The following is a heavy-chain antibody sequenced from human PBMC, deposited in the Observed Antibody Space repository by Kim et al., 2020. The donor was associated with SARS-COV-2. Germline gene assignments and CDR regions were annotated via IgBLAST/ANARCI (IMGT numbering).Heavy chain of an antibody. Sequence: NYAQKFQGRVTMTRDTSISTAYMELSRLRSDDTAVYYCARGPQINNWFDPWGQGTLVTVSS. J-gene: IGHJ5*02. CDR3: ARGPQINNWFDP. V-gene: IGHV1-2*02.